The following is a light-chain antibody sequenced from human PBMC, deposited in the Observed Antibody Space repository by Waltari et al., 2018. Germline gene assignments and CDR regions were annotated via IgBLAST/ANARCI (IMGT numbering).Light chain of an antibody. V-gene: IGKV3-15*01. J-gene: IGKJ4*01. CDR2: GAA. CDR1: QSVSRN. Sequence: EIVMTQSPATLSVSPGERATPSCRASQSVSRNLAWYQHKPGQAPRLLIYGAATRIPSIPVRFSGSGSGTDFGLTISSLQSEDAAIYYCQQYNDWPQTFGGGTKV. CDR3: QQYNDWPQT.